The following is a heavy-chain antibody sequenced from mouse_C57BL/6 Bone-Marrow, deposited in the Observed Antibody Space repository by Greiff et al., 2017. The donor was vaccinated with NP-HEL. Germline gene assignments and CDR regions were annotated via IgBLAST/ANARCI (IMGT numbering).Heavy chain of an antibody. Sequence: VQLQQPGAELVKPGASVKLSCKASGYTFTSYWMQWVKQRPGQGLEWIGEIDPSDSSTNYNQKFKGKATLTVDTSSSTAYMQLSSLTSEDSAVYYCARPGIYYGNYVWFAYWGQGTLVTVSA. CDR1: GYTFTSYW. J-gene: IGHJ3*01. CDR2: IDPSDSST. D-gene: IGHD2-1*01. V-gene: IGHV1-50*01. CDR3: ARPGIYYGNYVWFAY.